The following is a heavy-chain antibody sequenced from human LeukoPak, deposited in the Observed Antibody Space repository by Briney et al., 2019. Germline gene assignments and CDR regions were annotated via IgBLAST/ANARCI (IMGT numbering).Heavy chain of an antibody. CDR2: INHSGST. CDR1: GGSFSGYY. D-gene: IGHD2-2*02. J-gene: IGHJ5*02. CDR3: ARDPVVPAAIGDNWFDP. Sequence: PSETLSLTCAVYGGSFSGYYWSWNRQPPGKGLEWIGEINHSGSTNYNPSLKSRVTISVDTSKNQFSLKLSSVTAADTAVYYCARDPVVPAAIGDNWFDPWGQGTLVTVSS. V-gene: IGHV4-34*01.